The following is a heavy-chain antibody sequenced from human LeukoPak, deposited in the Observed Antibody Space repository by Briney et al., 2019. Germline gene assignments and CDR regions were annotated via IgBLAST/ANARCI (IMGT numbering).Heavy chain of an antibody. CDR1: GFTFSSYD. J-gene: IGHJ5*02. CDR3: ARGYSSGWYVWFDP. D-gene: IGHD6-19*01. V-gene: IGHV3-13*01. CDR2: IGTAGDT. Sequence: GGSLRLSCAASGFTFSSYDMHWVRQATGKGLEWVSAIGTAGDTYYPGSVKGRFTISRENAKNSLYLQMNSLRAGDTAVYYCARGYSSGWYVWFDPWGQGTLVTVSS.